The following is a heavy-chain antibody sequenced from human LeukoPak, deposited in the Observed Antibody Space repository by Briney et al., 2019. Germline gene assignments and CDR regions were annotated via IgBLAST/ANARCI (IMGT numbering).Heavy chain of an antibody. Sequence: GGSLRLSCAASGSTFSSYWMSWVRQAPGKGLEWVATIRQDGSQKYYVDSVKGRFTISRDNAKNSLYLQMNSLRAEDTAVYYCARESGSVTSEVDFDYWGQGTLVTVPS. CDR3: ARESGSVTSEVDFDY. D-gene: IGHD4-17*01. CDR1: GSTFSSYW. CDR2: IRQDGSQK. V-gene: IGHV3-7*01. J-gene: IGHJ4*02.